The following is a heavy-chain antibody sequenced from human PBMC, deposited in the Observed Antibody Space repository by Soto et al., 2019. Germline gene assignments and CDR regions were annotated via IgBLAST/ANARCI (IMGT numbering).Heavy chain of an antibody. J-gene: IGHJ6*03. Sequence: SETLSLTCTVSGGSISSSSYYWGWIRQPPGKGLEWIGSIYYSGSTYYNPSLKSRVTISVDTSKNQFSLKLSSVTAADTAVYYCARHRGEWEQLVYYYYYYYMDVWGKGTTVTVS. CDR1: GGSISSSSYY. CDR2: IYYSGST. CDR3: ARHRGEWEQLVYYYYYYYMDV. D-gene: IGHD6-6*01. V-gene: IGHV4-39*01.